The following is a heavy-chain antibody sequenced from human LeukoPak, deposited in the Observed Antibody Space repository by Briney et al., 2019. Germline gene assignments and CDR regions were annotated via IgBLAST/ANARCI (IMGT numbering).Heavy chain of an antibody. CDR2: INPNSGGT. CDR1: GYTFTGYY. J-gene: IGHJ4*02. CDR3: ARPYYGDDGGLFDH. Sequence: GASVKVSCKASGYTFTGYYMHWVRQAPGQGLEWMGWINPNSGGTNYAQKFQGRVTMTRDTSISTAYMELSRLRSDDTAVYYCARPYYGDDGGLFDHWGQGTLVTVSS. D-gene: IGHD4-17*01. V-gene: IGHV1-2*02.